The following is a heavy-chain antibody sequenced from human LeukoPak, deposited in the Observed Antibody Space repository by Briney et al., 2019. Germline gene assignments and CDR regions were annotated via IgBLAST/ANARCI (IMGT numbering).Heavy chain of an antibody. Sequence: SETLSLTCTVSGGSISSYYWSWIRQPPGKGLEWIGYIYYSGSTNYNPSLKSRVTISVDTSKNQLSLKLSSVTAADTAVYYCARLAYDFWSGYYYDWFDPWGQGTLVTVSS. V-gene: IGHV4-59*08. D-gene: IGHD3-3*01. J-gene: IGHJ5*02. CDR2: IYYSGST. CDR3: ARLAYDFWSGYYYDWFDP. CDR1: GGSISSYY.